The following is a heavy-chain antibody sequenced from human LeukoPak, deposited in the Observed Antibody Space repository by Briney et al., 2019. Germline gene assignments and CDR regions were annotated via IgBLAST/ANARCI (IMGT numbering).Heavy chain of an antibody. CDR3: AIYYDYVWGIDAFDI. J-gene: IGHJ3*02. Sequence: GASVKVSCKASGYTFAGYYMHWVRQAPGQGLEWMGRINPNSGGTNYAQKFQGRVTMTRDTSISTAYMELSRLRSDDTAVYYCAIYYDYVWGIDAFDIWGQGTMVTVSS. D-gene: IGHD3-16*01. CDR2: INPNSGGT. CDR1: GYTFAGYY. V-gene: IGHV1-2*06.